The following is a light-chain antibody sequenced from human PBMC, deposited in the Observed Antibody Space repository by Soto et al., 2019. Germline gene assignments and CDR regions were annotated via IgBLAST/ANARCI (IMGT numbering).Light chain of an antibody. CDR1: QSVSSSY. J-gene: IGKJ1*01. CDR2: GAS. CDR3: HQFGSSSWT. Sequence: EIVLTQSPGTLSLSPGERATLSCRASQSVSSSYLAWYQQKPGQAPRRLIYGASSRATGIPDRFSGSGSGTDFTLTISRLEPEDCAVYYCHQFGSSSWTFCQGTKVEIK. V-gene: IGKV3-20*01.